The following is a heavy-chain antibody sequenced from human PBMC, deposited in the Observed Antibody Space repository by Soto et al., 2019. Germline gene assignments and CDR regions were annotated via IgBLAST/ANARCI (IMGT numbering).Heavy chain of an antibody. D-gene: IGHD6-19*01. Sequence: QVQLVQSGAEVKKPGSSVKVSCKASGGTFSNYAISWVRQAPGQGLEWMGGIIPLSGTANYAQKFQGRVTITADDSTSTAYMELRSLRSEDTARYYCASDYAVADTYYYGMDVWGQGTTVTVSS. CDR1: GGTFSNYA. CDR2: IIPLSGTA. CDR3: ASDYAVADTYYYGMDV. V-gene: IGHV1-69*01. J-gene: IGHJ6*02.